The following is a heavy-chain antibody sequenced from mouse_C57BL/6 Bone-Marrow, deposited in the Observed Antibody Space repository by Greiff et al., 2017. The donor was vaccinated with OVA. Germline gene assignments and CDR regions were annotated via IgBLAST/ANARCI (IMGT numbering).Heavy chain of an antibody. D-gene: IGHD4-1*01. V-gene: IGHV1-66*01. CDR1: GYSFTSYY. CDR3: ARSPDWDYAMDY. Sequence: VQLQQSGPELVKPGASVKISCKASGYSFTSYYIHWVKQRPGQGLEWIGWIYPGSGNTKYNEKFKGKATLTADTSSSTAYMQLSSLTSEDSAVYYCARSPDWDYAMDYWGQGTSVTVSS. CDR2: IYPGSGNT. J-gene: IGHJ4*01.